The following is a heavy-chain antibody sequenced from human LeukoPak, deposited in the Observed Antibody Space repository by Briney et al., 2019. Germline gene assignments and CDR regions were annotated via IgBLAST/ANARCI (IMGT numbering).Heavy chain of an antibody. V-gene: IGHV3-30*02. CDR3: AKEHSSSWYFDY. CDR1: GFTFSSYG. CDR2: IRYDGSNK. Sequence: GGSLRLSCAASGFTFSSYGMHWVRQAPGKGLEWVAFIRYDGSNKYYADSVKGRFTISRDNSKNTLYLQMNSLRAEDTAVYYCAKEHSSSWYFDYWGQGTLVTVSS. D-gene: IGHD6-13*01. J-gene: IGHJ4*02.